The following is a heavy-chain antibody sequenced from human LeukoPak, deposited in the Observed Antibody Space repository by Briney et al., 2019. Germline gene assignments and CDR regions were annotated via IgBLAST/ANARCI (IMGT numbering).Heavy chain of an antibody. CDR3: ARPPTAPYGSGSQIAFFQH. CDR2: IYPGDSDT. Sequence: GESLKISCKGSGYSFTSYWIGWVRQMPGKGLEWMGIIYPGDSDTRYSPSFQGQVTISADKSISTAYLQWSSLKASDTAMYYCARPPTAPYGSGSQIAFFQHWGQGTLVTVSS. V-gene: IGHV5-51*01. J-gene: IGHJ1*01. D-gene: IGHD3-10*01. CDR1: GYSFTSYW.